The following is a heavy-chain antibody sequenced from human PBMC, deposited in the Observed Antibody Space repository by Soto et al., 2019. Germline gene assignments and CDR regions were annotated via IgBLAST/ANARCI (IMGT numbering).Heavy chain of an antibody. CDR3: ARDYGSGSYGFDY. CDR1: GGTFSSYA. V-gene: IGHV1-69*06. Sequence: GASVKVSCKASGGTFSSYAISWVRQAPGQGLEWMGGIIPIFGTANYARKFQGRVTITADKSTSTAYMELSSLRSEDTAVYYCARDYGSGSYGFDYWGQGTLVTVSS. CDR2: IIPIFGTA. D-gene: IGHD3-10*01. J-gene: IGHJ4*02.